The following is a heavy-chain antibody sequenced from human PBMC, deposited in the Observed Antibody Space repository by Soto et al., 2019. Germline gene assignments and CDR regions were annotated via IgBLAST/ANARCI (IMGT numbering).Heavy chain of an antibody. CDR3: ARERRWLQLRGAGMDV. Sequence: EVQLVESGGGLVQPGGSLRLSCAASGFTFSSYWMSWVRQAPGKGLEWVANIKQDGSEKYYVDSVKGRFTISRDNAKNPLYLQMNSLRAEDTAVYYCARERRWLQLRGAGMDVWGQGTTVTVSS. CDR2: IKQDGSEK. CDR1: GFTFSSYW. D-gene: IGHD5-12*01. V-gene: IGHV3-7*03. J-gene: IGHJ6*02.